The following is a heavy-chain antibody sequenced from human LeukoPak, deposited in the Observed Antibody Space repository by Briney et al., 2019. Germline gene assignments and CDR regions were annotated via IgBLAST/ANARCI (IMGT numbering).Heavy chain of an antibody. CDR3: ARGPTYSYDSSGSYSYFDY. Sequence: SETLSLTSAVYGGSFSDYYWDWIRQPPGKGLEWIGEINPSGSTNYNPSLKSRITISLDMSKNQFSLKLRSVTAADTAVYYCARGPTYSYDSSGSYSYFDYWGQGTLVTVSS. J-gene: IGHJ4*02. CDR1: GGSFSDYY. D-gene: IGHD3-22*01. CDR2: INPSGST. V-gene: IGHV4-34*01.